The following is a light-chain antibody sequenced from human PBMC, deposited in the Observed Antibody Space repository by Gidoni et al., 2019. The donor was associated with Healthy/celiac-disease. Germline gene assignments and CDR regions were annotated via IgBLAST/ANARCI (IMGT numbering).Light chain of an antibody. CDR1: QSVSSN. CDR3: QQYNNWPRGA. CDR2: GAS. Sequence: EIVMTQSPATLSVSPGERATLSCRASQSVSSNLAWYQQKPGQAPRLIIYGASTRATGIPARFSGSGSGTEFTLTISSLQSEDFAVYYCQQYNNWPRGAFGGXTKVEIK. J-gene: IGKJ4*01. V-gene: IGKV3-15*01.